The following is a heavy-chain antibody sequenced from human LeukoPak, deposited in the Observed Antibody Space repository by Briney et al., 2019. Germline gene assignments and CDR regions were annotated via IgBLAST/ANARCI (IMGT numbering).Heavy chain of an antibody. CDR1: GFTFSTYA. CDR2: ISSSSNNI. D-gene: IGHD6-13*01. V-gene: IGHV3-48*04. Sequence: GGSLRLSCAASGFTFSTYAMSWVRQAPGRGLEWISYISSSSNNIKYADSVKGRFTISRDNARNSLYLQMNSLRAEDTAVYYCARVIAAAGYDAFDIWGQGTMVTVSS. J-gene: IGHJ3*02. CDR3: ARVIAAAGYDAFDI.